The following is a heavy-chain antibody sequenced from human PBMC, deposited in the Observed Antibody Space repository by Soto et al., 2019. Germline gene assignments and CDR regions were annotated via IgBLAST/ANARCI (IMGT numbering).Heavy chain of an antibody. Sequence: ASVKVSCKASGYTFTSYGISWGRQAPGQGLEWMGWISAYNGNTNYAQKLQGRVTMTTDTSTSTAYMELRSLRSDDTAVYYCARVFLGTYSFDYWGQGTLVTVSS. D-gene: IGHD7-27*01. J-gene: IGHJ4*02. CDR1: GYTFTSYG. CDR3: ARVFLGTYSFDY. CDR2: ISAYNGNT. V-gene: IGHV1-18*01.